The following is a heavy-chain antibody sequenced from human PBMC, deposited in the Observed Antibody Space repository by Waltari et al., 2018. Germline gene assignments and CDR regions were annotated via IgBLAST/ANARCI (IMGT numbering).Heavy chain of an antibody. CDR2: LYTEDGET. V-gene: IGHV1-69-2*01. Sequence: EVQLVQSGAEVKHPGATVQISCKVSGYTFTDYYIHWVQQPHGKGLEWMRLLYTEDGETRYAEKFQGRVTITADTSTDTAYMELSSLGSDDTAVYYCATFSLTTVTTRAFDIWGQGTMVTVSS. J-gene: IGHJ3*02. CDR3: ATFSLTTVTTRAFDI. CDR1: GYTFTDYY. D-gene: IGHD4-4*01.